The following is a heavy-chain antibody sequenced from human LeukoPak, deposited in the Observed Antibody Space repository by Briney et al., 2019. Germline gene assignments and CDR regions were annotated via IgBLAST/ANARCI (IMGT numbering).Heavy chain of an antibody. CDR1: VGSFSGYH. D-gene: IGHD5-18*01. CDR3: AREWPGTAMVTGGGNHDY. V-gene: IGHV4-34*01. Sequence: SETLSLTCAVYVGSFSGYHWNWIRQPPGKGPEWIGEVNESGGTNINPSLRSRVILSVDTSMNQFSLKLISVTAADTAVYYCAREWPGTAMVTGGGNHDYWGQGTLVTVSS. CDR2: VNESGGT. J-gene: IGHJ4*02.